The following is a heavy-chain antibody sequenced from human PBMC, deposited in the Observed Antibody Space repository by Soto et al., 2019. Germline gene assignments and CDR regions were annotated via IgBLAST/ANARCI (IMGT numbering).Heavy chain of an antibody. CDR3: ARDRSNSPDFFDF. D-gene: IGHD6-6*01. V-gene: IGHV4-30-4*01. J-gene: IGHJ4*02. CDR1: GGSISSDDHY. Sequence: QVQLQESGPGLVKPSQTLSLTCTVSGGSISSDDHYWTWIRQPPGEVLEWIGYIDYTGSTNYNPSLKSRVTISMDTSKNQFSLKVNSVTAADTAVYYCARDRSNSPDFFDFWGQGPLVTVSS. CDR2: IDYTGST.